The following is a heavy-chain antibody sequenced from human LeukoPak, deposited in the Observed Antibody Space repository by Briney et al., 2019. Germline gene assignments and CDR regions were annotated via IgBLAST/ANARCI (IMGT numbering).Heavy chain of an antibody. Sequence: SETLSLTCAVYGGSFSGYYWSWIRQPPGKGLEWIGEINHSGSTNYNPSLKSRVTISVDTSKNQSSLKLSSVTAADTAVYYCARVGCSGGSCYAYAFDIWGQGTMVTVSS. J-gene: IGHJ3*02. CDR2: INHSGST. CDR3: ARVGCSGGSCYAYAFDI. V-gene: IGHV4-34*01. D-gene: IGHD2-15*01. CDR1: GGSFSGYY.